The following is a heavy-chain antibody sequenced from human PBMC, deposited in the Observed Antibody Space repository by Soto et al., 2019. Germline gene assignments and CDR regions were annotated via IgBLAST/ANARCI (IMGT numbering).Heavy chain of an antibody. J-gene: IGHJ6*02. D-gene: IGHD3-16*01. CDR2: IIPIFGTA. CDR1: GGTFSSYA. V-gene: IGHV1-69*01. Sequence: VKVSCKASGGTFSSYAISWVRQAPGQGLEWMGGIIPIFGTANYAQKFQGRVTITADESTSTAYMELSSLRSEDTAVYYCAREIMAVSNYYYYGMDVWGQGTTVTVSS. CDR3: AREIMAVSNYYYYGMDV.